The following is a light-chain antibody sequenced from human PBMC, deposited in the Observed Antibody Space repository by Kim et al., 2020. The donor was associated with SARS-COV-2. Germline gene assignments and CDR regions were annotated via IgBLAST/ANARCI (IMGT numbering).Light chain of an antibody. CDR3: QQYGGSVPST. CDR2: DVS. V-gene: IGKV3-20*01. Sequence: SPGEGATLSCRTSQSLSNNYLAWYQQRPGQAPRLVISDVSRRATGIPDRFSGSGSGTDFTLTINRLEPEDFAVYHCQQYGGSVPSTFGQGTKLEI. CDR1: QSLSNNY. J-gene: IGKJ2*02.